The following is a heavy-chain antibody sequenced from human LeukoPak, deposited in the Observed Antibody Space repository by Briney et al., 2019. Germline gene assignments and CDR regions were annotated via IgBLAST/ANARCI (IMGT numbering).Heavy chain of an antibody. V-gene: IGHV1-69*13. CDR3: ATRGLSSTNYYYYYGMDV. D-gene: IGHD6-13*01. Sequence: SVKVSCKASGGTFSSYAISWVRQAPGQGLEWMGGIIPIFGTANYAQKFQGRVTITAEESTSTAYMELSSLRSEDTAVYYCATRGLSSTNYYYYYGMDVWGQGITVTVSS. CDR2: IIPIFGTA. CDR1: GGTFSSYA. J-gene: IGHJ6*02.